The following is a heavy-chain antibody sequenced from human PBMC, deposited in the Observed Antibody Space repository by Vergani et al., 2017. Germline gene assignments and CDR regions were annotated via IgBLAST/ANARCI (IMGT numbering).Heavy chain of an antibody. J-gene: IGHJ4*02. V-gene: IGHV1-69*06. D-gene: IGHD3-22*01. CDR1: GGTFSSYA. CDR3: ARISSGYYPN. Sequence: QVQLVQSGAEVKKPGSSVKVSCKASGGTFSSYAISWVRQAPGQGLEWMGGIIPIFGTANYAQKLQGRVTMTTDTSTSTAYMELRSLRSDDTAVYYCARISSGYYPNWGQGTLVTVSS. CDR2: IIPIFGTA.